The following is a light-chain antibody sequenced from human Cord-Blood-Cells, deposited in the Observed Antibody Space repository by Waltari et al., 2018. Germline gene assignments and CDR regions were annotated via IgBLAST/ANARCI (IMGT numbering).Light chain of an antibody. CDR3: QAWDSSTAV. CDR1: KLGDKY. J-gene: IGLJ3*02. Sequence: SYELTQPPSVSVSPGQTASITCSGDKLGDKYACWYQQNPGQSPVLGIYQDSKRPSGIPERFSGSNSGNTATLTISGTQAMDEADYYCQAWDSSTAVFGGGTKLTVL. V-gene: IGLV3-1*01. CDR2: QDS.